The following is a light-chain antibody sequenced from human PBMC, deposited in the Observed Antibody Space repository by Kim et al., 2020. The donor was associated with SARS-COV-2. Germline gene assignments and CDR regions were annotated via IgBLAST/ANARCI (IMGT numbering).Light chain of an antibody. CDR1: SSNIGFNT. V-gene: IGLV1-44*01. Sequence: PGQRVTISCSGSSSNIGFNTVTWYQQHPGTPPKLLIFSNNQRPSGVPDRFSGSKSGTSASLAISGLQSEDEGDYYCAAWDDSVNGVFGGGTQLTVL. CDR2: SNN. CDR3: AAWDDSVNGV. J-gene: IGLJ3*02.